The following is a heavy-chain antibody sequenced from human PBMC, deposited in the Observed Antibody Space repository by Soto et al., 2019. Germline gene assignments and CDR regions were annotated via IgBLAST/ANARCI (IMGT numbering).Heavy chain of an antibody. V-gene: IGHV1-18*01. CDR1: GYTFTNYG. CDR2: ISAYNGKT. CDR3: ARAEITMIRGVIIIDGFEM. Sequence: QVQLVQSGPEVQKPGASVNVSCKASGYTFTNYGITWVRQAPGQGLEWMGWISAYNGKTNYAQTLQGRVSMTTDTATSTAYMELRSLRSDDTAVYYCARAEITMIRGVIIIDGFEMWGQGTVVTVS. J-gene: IGHJ3*02. D-gene: IGHD3-10*01.